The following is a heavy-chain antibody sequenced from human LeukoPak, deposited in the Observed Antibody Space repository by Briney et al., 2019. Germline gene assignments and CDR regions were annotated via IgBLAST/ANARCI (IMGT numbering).Heavy chain of an antibody. V-gene: IGHV3-48*03. J-gene: IGHJ4*02. D-gene: IGHD3-10*01. CDR2: ISSSGSTI. CDR3: ARDRGYYYGSAYKGVFDY. Sequence: GGSLRLSCAASGFTFSSYEMNWVRQAPGKGLEWVSYISSSGSTIYYADSVKGRFTISRDNAKNSLYLQMNSLRAEDTAVYYCARDRGYYYGSAYKGVFDYWGQGTLVTVSS. CDR1: GFTFSSYE.